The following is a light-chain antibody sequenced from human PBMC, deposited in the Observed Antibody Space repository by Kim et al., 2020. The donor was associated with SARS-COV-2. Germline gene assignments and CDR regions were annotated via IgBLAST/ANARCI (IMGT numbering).Light chain of an antibody. Sequence: PGKTASITCGGNNIGSKSVHWYQQRPGQAPVLVVYDYSDRPSGIPERFSGSNSGNTATLTISRVEAGDEADYYCQVWDSSSDHHVVFGGGTQLTVL. CDR1: NIGSKS. J-gene: IGLJ2*01. CDR2: DYS. V-gene: IGLV3-21*03. CDR3: QVWDSSSDHHVV.